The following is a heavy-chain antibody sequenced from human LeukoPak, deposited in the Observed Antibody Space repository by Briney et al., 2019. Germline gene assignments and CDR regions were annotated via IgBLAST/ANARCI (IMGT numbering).Heavy chain of an antibody. J-gene: IGHJ4*02. CDR2: INHSGST. V-gene: IGHV4-34*01. Sequence: SETLSLTCAVYGGSFSGYYWSWIGQPPGKGLEWIGEINHSGSTNYNPSLKSRVTISVDTSKNQFSLKLTSVTAADTAVYYCARDRGSGWYDFDYWGQGTLVTVSS. CDR1: GGSFSGYY. CDR3: ARDRGSGWYDFDY. D-gene: IGHD6-19*01.